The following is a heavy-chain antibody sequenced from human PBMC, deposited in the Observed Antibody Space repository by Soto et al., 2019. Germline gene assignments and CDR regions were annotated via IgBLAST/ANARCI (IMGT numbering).Heavy chain of an antibody. V-gene: IGHV1-18*01. CDR1: GYSFTSYG. D-gene: IGHD3-22*01. Sequence: GESLKISCKGSGYSFTSYGISWVRQAPGQGLEWMGWISAYNGNTNYAQKLQGRVTMTTDTSTSTAYMELRSLRSDDTAVYYCARVRDYYDSSGYYVDYWGQGTLVTVSS. CDR3: ARVRDYYDSSGYYVDY. CDR2: ISAYNGNT. J-gene: IGHJ4*02.